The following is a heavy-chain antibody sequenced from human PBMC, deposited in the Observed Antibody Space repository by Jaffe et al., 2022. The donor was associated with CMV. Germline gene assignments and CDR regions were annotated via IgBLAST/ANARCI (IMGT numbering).Heavy chain of an antibody. CDR2: TFYRSKWHN. J-gene: IGHJ6*03. CDR3: ARGVGSTPSDYNMDV. V-gene: IGHV6-1*01. CDR1: GDSVSSKSAG. Sequence: QVQLQQSGPGLVKASQTLSVTCAISGDSVSSKSAGWNWVRQSPSRGLEWLGRTFYRSKWHNEYAVSVRGRISINPDTSKNQFSLQMTSVTPGDTAIYYCARGVGSTPSDYNMDVWGKGTTVTVS. D-gene: IGHD1-26*01.